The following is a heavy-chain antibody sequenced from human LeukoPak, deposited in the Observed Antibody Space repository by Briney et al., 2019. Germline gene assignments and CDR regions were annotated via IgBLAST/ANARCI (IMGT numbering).Heavy chain of an antibody. V-gene: IGHV3-48*03. J-gene: IGHJ4*02. D-gene: IGHD3-3*01. CDR2: IGSSGSTI. Sequence: PGGSLRLSCAASGFTFSNYDLNWVRQAPGKGLEWVSYIGSSGSTIKYADSVKGRFTISRDNAKNSLYLQMNSLRAEDTAVYYCARGLRNTIFGGRYYWGQGTLVSVSS. CDR3: ARGLRNTIFGGRYY. CDR1: GFTFSNYD.